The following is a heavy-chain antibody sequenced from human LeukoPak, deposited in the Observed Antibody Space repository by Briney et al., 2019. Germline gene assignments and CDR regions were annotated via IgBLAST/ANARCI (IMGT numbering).Heavy chain of an antibody. D-gene: IGHD3-10*01. V-gene: IGHV3-21*01. CDR3: ARDRGGWFDP. CDR2: ISSSSSYI. Sequence: GGSLRLSCAASGFTFSSYSMNWVRQAPGNGLEWVSSISSSSSYIYYADSVKGRFTISRDNAKNSLYLQMNSLRAEDTAVYYCARDRGGWFDPWGQGTLVTVSS. CDR1: GFTFSSYS. J-gene: IGHJ5*02.